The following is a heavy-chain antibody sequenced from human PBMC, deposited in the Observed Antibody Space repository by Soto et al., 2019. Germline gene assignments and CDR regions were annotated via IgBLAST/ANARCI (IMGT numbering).Heavy chain of an antibody. CDR2: INPSGGST. CDR1: GYTFTSYY. Sequence: QVQLVQSGAEVKKPGASVKVSCKASGYTFTSYYMHWVRQAPGQGLEWMGIINPSGGSTSYAQKFQGRVTMTMDTATSTGYTELSSRRSEDTAVYYCARDGPTIVVVVAATARDGMDVWGQGTTVTVSS. CDR3: ARDGPTIVVVVAATARDGMDV. J-gene: IGHJ6*02. V-gene: IGHV1-46*01. D-gene: IGHD2-15*01.